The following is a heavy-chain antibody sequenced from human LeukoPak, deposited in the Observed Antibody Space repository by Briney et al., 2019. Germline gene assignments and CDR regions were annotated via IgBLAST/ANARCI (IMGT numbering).Heavy chain of an antibody. Sequence: SETLSLTCAVYGGSFSGYYWNWIRQPPGKGLEWIGEINHSGSTNYNPSLKSRVTISVDTSKNQFSLKLSSVTAADTAVFYCARALGTSFDYWGQGTLVTVSS. J-gene: IGHJ4*02. CDR2: INHSGST. V-gene: IGHV4-34*01. CDR1: GGSFSGYY. D-gene: IGHD3-16*01. CDR3: ARALGTSFDY.